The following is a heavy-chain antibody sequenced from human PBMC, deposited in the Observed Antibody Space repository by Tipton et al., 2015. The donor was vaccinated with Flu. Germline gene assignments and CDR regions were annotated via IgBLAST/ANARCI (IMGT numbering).Heavy chain of an antibody. CDR3: ARFAGGP. J-gene: IGHJ5*02. Sequence: AVSGFPFSNFWMHWVRQTPGKGLEWVAHINQNGSEKGYADSVKGRFTISRDNAKNSLYLQMKSLRVEDTAFYYCARFAGGPWGQGTLVTVSS. D-gene: IGHD3-16*01. CDR2: INQNGSEK. CDR1: GFPFSNFW. V-gene: IGHV3-7*01.